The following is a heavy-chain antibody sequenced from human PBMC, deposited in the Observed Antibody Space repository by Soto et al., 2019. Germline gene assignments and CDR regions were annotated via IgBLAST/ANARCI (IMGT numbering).Heavy chain of an antibody. CDR2: ISHSGST. D-gene: IGHD2-2*02. CDR1: GGAISSAASY. V-gene: IGHV4-31*03. J-gene: IGHJ4*02. CDR3: AREYTYGSNFFDC. Sequence: HVQLQESGPGLVKPSQTLSLTCTVSGGAISSAASYWSWIRQHPGKGLEWIGYISHSGSTYYNPSLKSRVIISVDTSKNQFSLSLTSVTAADTAVYYCAREYTYGSNFFDCWGQGALVTVSS.